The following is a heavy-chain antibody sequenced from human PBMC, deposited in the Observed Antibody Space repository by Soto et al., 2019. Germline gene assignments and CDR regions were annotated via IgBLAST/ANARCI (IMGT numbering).Heavy chain of an antibody. Sequence: QVQLVQSGAEVKKPGSSVKVSCKASGGTFSSYAISWVRQAPGQGLEWMGGIIPIFGTANYAQKFQGRVKITADESTSTAYMELSSLRSEDTAVYYCARDRPIGRDIAAPFDPWGQGTLVTVSS. CDR1: GGTFSSYA. CDR3: ARDRPIGRDIAAPFDP. V-gene: IGHV1-69*01. J-gene: IGHJ5*02. D-gene: IGHD6-13*01. CDR2: IIPIFGTA.